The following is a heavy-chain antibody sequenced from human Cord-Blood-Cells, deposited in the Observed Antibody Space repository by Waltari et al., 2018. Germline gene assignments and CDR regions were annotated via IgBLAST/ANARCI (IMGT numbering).Heavy chain of an antibody. D-gene: IGHD3-10*01. CDR3: ARDRGVY. V-gene: IGHV3-30-3*01. CDR2: ISYDGSNK. CDR1: GFTFSSYA. Sequence: QVQLVESGGGVVQPGRSLRLSCAASGFTFSSYAMHGVRQAPGKGLEWVAVISYDGSNKYYADSVKGRFTISRDNSKNTLYLQMNSLRAEDTAVYYCARDRGVYWGQGTLVTVSS. J-gene: IGHJ4*02.